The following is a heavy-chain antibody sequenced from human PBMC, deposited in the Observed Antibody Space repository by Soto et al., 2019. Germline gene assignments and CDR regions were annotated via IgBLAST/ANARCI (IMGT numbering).Heavy chain of an antibody. J-gene: IGHJ4*02. D-gene: IGHD3-3*01. CDR1: GFTFSSYA. V-gene: IGHV3-23*01. CDR2: ISGSGGST. CDR3: AKVDYDFWSGYYVFTDFDY. Sequence: GGSLRLSCAASGFTFSSYAMSWVRQAPGKGLEWVSAISGSGGSTYYADSVKGRFTISRDNSKNTLYLQMNSLRAEDTAVYYCAKVDYDFWSGYYVFTDFDYWGQGTLVTVSS.